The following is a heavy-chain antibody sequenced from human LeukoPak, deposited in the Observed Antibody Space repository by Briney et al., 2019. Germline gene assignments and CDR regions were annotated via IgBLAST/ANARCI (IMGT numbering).Heavy chain of an antibody. V-gene: IGHV4-34*01. CDR1: GGSFSGYY. Sequence: SETLSLTCAVYGGSFSGYYWSWIRQPPGKGLEWIGEINHSGSTNYNPSLKSRVTISVDTSKNQFSLKLSSVTAADTAVYYCARGRRHIVVVVAATHNWFDPRGQGTLVTVSS. CDR2: INHSGST. J-gene: IGHJ5*02. D-gene: IGHD2-15*01. CDR3: ARGRRHIVVVVAATHNWFDP.